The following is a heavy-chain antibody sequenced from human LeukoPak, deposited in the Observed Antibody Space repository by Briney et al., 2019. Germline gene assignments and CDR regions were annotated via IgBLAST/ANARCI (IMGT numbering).Heavy chain of an antibody. V-gene: IGHV7-4-1*02. J-gene: IGHJ5*02. CDR3: ASGIVYCSDFSCHLDP. Sequence: ASVKVSCKASGYTFTSNALNWVRQSPGQGPQWMGWIHTDTGNPTYAQGLSGRFVFSLDTSVSTAYLQINSLEAEDTAIYFCASGIVYCSDFSCHLDPWGQGTLVTVSS. CDR2: IHTDTGNP. D-gene: IGHD2-15*01. CDR1: GYTFTSNA.